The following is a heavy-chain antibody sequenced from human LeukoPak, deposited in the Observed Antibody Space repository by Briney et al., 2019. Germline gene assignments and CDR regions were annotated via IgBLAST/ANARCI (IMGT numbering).Heavy chain of an antibody. J-gene: IGHJ6*02. D-gene: IGHD6-19*01. V-gene: IGHV4-59*08. CDR1: GGSISSYY. CDR3: ARQDSSGWTDFRYYYYGMDV. Sequence: PSETLSLTCTVSGGSISSYYWSWIRQPPGKGLEWIGYIYYSGSTNYNPSLKSRVTISVDTSKNQFSLKLSSVTAADTAVYYCARQDSSGWTDFRYYYYGMDVWGQGTTVTVSS. CDR2: IYYSGST.